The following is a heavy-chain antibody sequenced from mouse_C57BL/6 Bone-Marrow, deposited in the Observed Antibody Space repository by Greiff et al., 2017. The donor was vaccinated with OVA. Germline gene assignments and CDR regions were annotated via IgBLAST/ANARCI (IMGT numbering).Heavy chain of an antibody. Sequence: VQLQQSGAELVGPGASVKLSCTASGLNIKDDYMPWVKQRPERGLGWIGWIDPGNGDTEYASKFQGKATITADTSSNTAYLQLSSLTSEDTAVYYCTTGRGYFDYWGQGTTLTVSS. V-gene: IGHV14-4*01. CDR2: IDPGNGDT. J-gene: IGHJ2*01. CDR3: TTGRGYFDY. CDR1: GLNIKDDY.